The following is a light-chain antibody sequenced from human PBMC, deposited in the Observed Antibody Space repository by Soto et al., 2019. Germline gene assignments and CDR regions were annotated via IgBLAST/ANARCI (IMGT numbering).Light chain of an antibody. CDR3: QQRSNWPG. J-gene: IGKJ4*02. CDR1: QSVSSY. Sequence: EIVLTQSPATLSLSPGERATLSCRASQSVSSYLAWYQQKPGQAPRLLIYDASNRATGIPARFSGSGSGPDFTLTISSLEPEDFAVYYCQQRSNWPGFGGGTKVEIK. V-gene: IGKV3-11*01. CDR2: DAS.